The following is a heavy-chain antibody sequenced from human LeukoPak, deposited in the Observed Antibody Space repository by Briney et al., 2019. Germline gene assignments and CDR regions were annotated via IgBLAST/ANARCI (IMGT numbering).Heavy chain of an antibody. Sequence: GRSLRLSCAASGFTFSSYAMHWVRQAPGKGLEWVAVISYDGSNKYYADSVKGRFTISRDNSKNTLYLQMNSLRAEDTAVYYCARDSRSWPRGWFDPWGQGTLVTVSS. CDR3: ARDSRSWPRGWFDP. V-gene: IGHV3-30*04. CDR2: ISYDGSNK. CDR1: GFTFSSYA. J-gene: IGHJ5*02. D-gene: IGHD6-13*01.